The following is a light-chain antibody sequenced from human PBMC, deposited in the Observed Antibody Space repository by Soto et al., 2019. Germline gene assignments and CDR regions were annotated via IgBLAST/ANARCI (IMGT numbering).Light chain of an antibody. CDR1: SGHSNNI. V-gene: IGLV4-60*03. CDR2: LEGGGSY. CDR3: ETWDSNIHSP. J-gene: IGLJ2*01. Sequence: QSVLTQPSSASASLGSSVKLTCTLNSGHSNNIIAWHQQQPGKAPRYLMKLEGGGSYTKGSGVPDRSSGYSSGADRHLTISNLQSEDEADYYCETWDSNIHSPFGGGTKLTVL.